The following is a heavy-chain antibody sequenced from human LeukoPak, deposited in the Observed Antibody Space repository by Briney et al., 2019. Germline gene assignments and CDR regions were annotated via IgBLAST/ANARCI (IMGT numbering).Heavy chain of an antibody. D-gene: IGHD3-16*02. Sequence: ASVKVSCKASGYTFTSYDINWVRQATGQGLEWMGWMNPNRATTEYAQKFQGRVTMTWNTSISTAYMELSSLRSEDTAVYYCARAFQSLGGLSLPDFWGQGTLVTVSS. J-gene: IGHJ4*02. V-gene: IGHV1-8*01. CDR2: MNPNRATT. CDR1: GYTFTSYD. CDR3: ARAFQSLGGLSLPDF.